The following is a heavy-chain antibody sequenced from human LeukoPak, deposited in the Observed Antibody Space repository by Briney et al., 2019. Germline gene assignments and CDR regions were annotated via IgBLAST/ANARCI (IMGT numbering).Heavy chain of an antibody. J-gene: IGHJ4*02. Sequence: SETLSLTCAVSGGSISSGIYSWNWIRQPPGMGLEWIGYIYHTGNTYYNPSLKSRVTISVDRSKNQFSLKLSSVTAADTAMYYCARDSGDYPYYFDYWGQGALVTVSS. D-gene: IGHD3-10*01. CDR2: IYHTGNT. V-gene: IGHV4-30-2*01. CDR1: GGSISSGIYS. CDR3: ARDSGDYPYYFDY.